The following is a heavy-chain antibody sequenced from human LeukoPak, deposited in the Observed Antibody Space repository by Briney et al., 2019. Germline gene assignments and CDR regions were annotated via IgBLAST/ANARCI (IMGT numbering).Heavy chain of an antibody. CDR1: GGSISSSSYY. J-gene: IGHJ6*03. CDR2: IYYSGST. CDR3: ARAASRGGADYYYMDV. V-gene: IGHV4-39*07. D-gene: IGHD1-26*01. Sequence: SETLSLTCTVSGGSISSSSYYWGWIRQPPGKGLEWIGSIYYSGSTYYNPSLKSRVTISVDTSKNQFSLKLSSVTAADTAVYYCARAASRGGADYYYMDVWGKGTTVTVSS.